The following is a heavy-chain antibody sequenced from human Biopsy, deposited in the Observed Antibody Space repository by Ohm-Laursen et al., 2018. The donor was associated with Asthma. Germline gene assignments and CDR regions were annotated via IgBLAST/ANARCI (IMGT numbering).Heavy chain of an antibody. V-gene: IGHV3-30*03. CDR3: ASQSSGPDFWSGYYYFDY. CDR1: GFTFSSYG. J-gene: IGHJ4*02. CDR2: ISYDGSNK. Sequence: SLRLSCAASGFTFSSYGMHWVRQAPGKGLEWVAVISYDGSNKYYADSVKGRFTISRDNSKNTLYLQMNSLRAEDTAVFYCASQSSGPDFWSGYYYFDYWGQGTLVTVSS. D-gene: IGHD3-3*01.